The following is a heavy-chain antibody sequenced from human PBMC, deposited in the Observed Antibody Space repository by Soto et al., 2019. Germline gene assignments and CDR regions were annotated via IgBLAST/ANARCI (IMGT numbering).Heavy chain of an antibody. CDR2: MNSNNGGT. CDR3: ARRNAVAGSKVYYFDY. J-gene: IGHJ4*02. D-gene: IGHD6-19*01. V-gene: IGHV1-2*02. CDR1: GYTFTGYY. Sequence: ASVKVSCKASGYTFTGYYMHWVRQAPGQGLEWMGWMNSNNGGTNYAQKLQGRVTMTRDTSTNTAYMELSRLRSDDTAVYYCARRNAVAGSKVYYFDYWGQGTLVTVSS.